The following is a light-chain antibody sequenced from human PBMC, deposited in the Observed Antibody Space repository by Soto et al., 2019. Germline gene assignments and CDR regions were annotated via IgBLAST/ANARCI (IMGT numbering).Light chain of an antibody. CDR2: DGS. V-gene: IGLV2-14*01. CDR1: RSDVGGSNY. J-gene: IGLJ1*01. Sequence: QSALTQPASVSGSPGQSITISCTGTRSDVGGSNYVSWYRKHPGKAPKLMIYDGSNRPSGVSNRFSGSKSGNTASLTISGLQAEDEADYYCSSYTSSSTLYVFGAGTKLTVL. CDR3: SSYTSSSTLYV.